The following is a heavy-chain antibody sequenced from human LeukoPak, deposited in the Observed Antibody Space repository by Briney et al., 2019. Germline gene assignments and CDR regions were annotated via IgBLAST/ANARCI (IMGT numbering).Heavy chain of an antibody. CDR3: ARDVGAAAGLDY. V-gene: IGHV3-48*01. Sequence: GGSLRLSCAAYRFTFSSYSMNWVRQAPGNGLEWISYISSSSSTIYYADSVKGRFTISRDDAKNSLYLQMNSLRAEDTAVYYCARDVGAAAGLDYWGQGTLVTVSS. CDR2: ISSSSSTI. J-gene: IGHJ4*02. CDR1: RFTFSSYS. D-gene: IGHD6-13*01.